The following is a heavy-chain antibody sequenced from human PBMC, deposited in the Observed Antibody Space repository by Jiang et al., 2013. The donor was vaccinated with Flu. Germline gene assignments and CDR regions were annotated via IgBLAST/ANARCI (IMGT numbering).Heavy chain of an antibody. Sequence: SCAASGFTVSSNYMSWVRQAPGKGLEWVSVIYSGGSTYYADSVKGRFTISRDNSKNTLYLQMNSLRAEDTAVYYCARVGVLTTPYYYGMDVWDEGTTVTVSS. CDR1: GFTVSSNY. V-gene: IGHV3-66*01. D-gene: IGHD4-11*01. CDR2: IYSGGST. CDR3: ARVGVLTTPYYYGMDV. J-gene: IGHJ6*04.